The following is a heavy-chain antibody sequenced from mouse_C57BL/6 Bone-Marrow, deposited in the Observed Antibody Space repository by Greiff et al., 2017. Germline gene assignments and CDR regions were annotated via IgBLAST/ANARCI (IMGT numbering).Heavy chain of an antibody. Sequence: QVQLQQSGAELARPGASVKLSCKASGYTFTSYGISWVKQRTGQGLEWIGEIHPRSGNTYYNEKFKGKATLTADKSSSTAYMELRSLTSEDSAVYFCARCYYGSSWSYWYFDVWGTGTTVTVSS. D-gene: IGHD1-1*01. CDR1: GYTFTSYG. V-gene: IGHV1-81*01. CDR3: ARCYYGSSWSYWYFDV. CDR2: IHPRSGNT. J-gene: IGHJ1*03.